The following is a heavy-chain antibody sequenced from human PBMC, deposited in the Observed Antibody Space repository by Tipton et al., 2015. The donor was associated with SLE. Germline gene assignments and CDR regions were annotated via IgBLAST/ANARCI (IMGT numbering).Heavy chain of an antibody. CDR1: GFTVSSNY. V-gene: IGHV3-53*01. Sequence: SLRLSCAAPGFTVSSNYMSWVRQAPGKGLEWVSVIYSGGSTYYADSVKGRFTISRDHSKNTLYLQMNSLRAEDTAVYYCARDRHKSGAFDIWGQGTMVTVSS. D-gene: IGHD6-6*01. J-gene: IGHJ3*02. CDR3: ARDRHKSGAFDI. CDR2: IYSGGST.